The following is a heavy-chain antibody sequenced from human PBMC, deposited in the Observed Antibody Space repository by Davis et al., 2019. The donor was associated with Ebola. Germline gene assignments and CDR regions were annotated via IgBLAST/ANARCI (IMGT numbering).Heavy chain of an antibody. V-gene: IGHV3-23*01. CDR1: GFTFNQYA. Sequence: GGSLRLSCAASGFTFNQYAMTWVRQAPGKGLEWVSTISKSGRDTNYADSVKGRLSVSRDNSKNTVYLQMHSLRVEDTALYYCTTPGGQDSGYDVFDIWGQGTMVTVSS. J-gene: IGHJ3*02. CDR2: ISKSGRDT. CDR3: TTPGGQDSGYDVFDI. D-gene: IGHD5-12*01.